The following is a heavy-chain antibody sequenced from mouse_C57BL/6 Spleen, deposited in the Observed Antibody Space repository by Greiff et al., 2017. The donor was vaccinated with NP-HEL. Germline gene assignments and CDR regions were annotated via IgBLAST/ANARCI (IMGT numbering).Heavy chain of an antibody. CDR1: GYTFTDYY. J-gene: IGHJ4*01. Sequence: QVQLQQSGAELVRPGASVKLSCKASGYTFTDYYINWVKQRPGQGLEWIARIYPGSGNTYYNEKFKGKATLTAEKSSSTAYMQLSSLTSEDSAVYFCARSTVVVDYWGQGTSVTVSS. V-gene: IGHV1-76*01. CDR3: ARSTVVVDY. D-gene: IGHD1-1*01. CDR2: IYPGSGNT.